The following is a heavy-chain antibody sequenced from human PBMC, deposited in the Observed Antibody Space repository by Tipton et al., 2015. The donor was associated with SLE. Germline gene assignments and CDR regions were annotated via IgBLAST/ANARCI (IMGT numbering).Heavy chain of an antibody. CDR1: GGSFSGYY. D-gene: IGHD3-22*01. V-gene: IGHV4-34*01. CDR2: INHSGST. J-gene: IGHJ4*02. Sequence: TLSLTCAVYGGSFSGYYWCWIRQPPGKGLEWIGEINHSGSTNYNPSLKCRVIISVAKSKNLFTLKLTSVTAADTAVYFCARRLFDGSGSIWGQGTLVTVSS. CDR3: ARRLFDGSGSI.